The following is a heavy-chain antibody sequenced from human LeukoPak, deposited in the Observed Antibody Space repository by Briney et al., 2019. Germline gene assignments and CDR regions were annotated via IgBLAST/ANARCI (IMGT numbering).Heavy chain of an antibody. CDR2: ISWNSGSI. J-gene: IGHJ3*02. V-gene: IGHV3-9*01. D-gene: IGHD3-22*01. Sequence: GGSLRLSCAASGFTFSSYAMSWVRQAPGKGLEWVSGISWNSGSIGYADSVKGRFTISRDNAKNSLYLQMNSLRAEDTALYYCAKDLGGYYDSSGYGAFDIWGQGTMVTVSS. CDR1: GFTFSSYA. CDR3: AKDLGGYYDSSGYGAFDI.